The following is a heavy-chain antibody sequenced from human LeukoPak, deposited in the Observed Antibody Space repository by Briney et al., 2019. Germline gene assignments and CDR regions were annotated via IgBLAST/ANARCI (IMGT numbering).Heavy chain of an antibody. D-gene: IGHD4-17*01. CDR1: GFTPSTYS. Sequence: GGSLRLSCAASGFTPSTYSMVWVCQAPGKGLEYVSAISSNGGSTHYANPVKGRFTISRDNSKNTLYLQMGSLRAEDMAMYYCSTEGAVNGDGDNRPFDYWGQGTLVTVSS. CDR3: STEGAVNGDGDNRPFDY. CDR2: ISSNGGST. J-gene: IGHJ4*02. V-gene: IGHV3-64*01.